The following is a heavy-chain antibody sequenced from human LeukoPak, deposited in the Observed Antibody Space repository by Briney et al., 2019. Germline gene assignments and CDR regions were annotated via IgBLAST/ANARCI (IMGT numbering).Heavy chain of an antibody. V-gene: IGHV3-15*01. D-gene: IGHD5/OR15-5a*01. Sequence: GGSLRLSCAASGFTFINAWMSWVRQALGKGLEWVGHIKSKTDGGTTDYAAPVKGRFTISRDDSKNTLYLQMNSLKTEDTAVYYCSTEDVVSTRVDYWGQGTLVTVSS. J-gene: IGHJ4*02. CDR3: STEDVVSTRVDY. CDR2: IKSKTDGGTT. CDR1: GFTFINAW.